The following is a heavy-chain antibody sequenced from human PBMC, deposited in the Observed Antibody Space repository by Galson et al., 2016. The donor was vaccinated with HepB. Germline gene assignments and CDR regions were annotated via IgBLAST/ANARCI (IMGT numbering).Heavy chain of an antibody. J-gene: IGHJ4*02. D-gene: IGHD3-22*01. CDR3: GRSSHYDASSGFSDC. Sequence: TLSLTCTVSGGSISSGSYYWSWIRQPAGKGLEWIGLIYTDGRSNYDPSLKSRVTMAVDTSKNQVSMTLSSVTAADMAVYYCGRSSHYDASSGFSDCWGQGTQVTVSS. CDR2: IYTDGRS. V-gene: IGHV4-61*02. CDR1: GGSISSGSYY.